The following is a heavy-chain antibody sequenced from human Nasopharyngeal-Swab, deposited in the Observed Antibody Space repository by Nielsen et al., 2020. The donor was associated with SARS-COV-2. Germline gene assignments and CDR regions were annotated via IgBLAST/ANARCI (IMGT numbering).Heavy chain of an antibody. CDR2: IHGDGRNT. V-gene: IGHV3-74*01. CDR3: VRDNYGVDY. D-gene: IGHD3-10*01. CDR1: GFTFRTYW. J-gene: IGHJ4*02. Sequence: GESLKISCVASGFTFRTYWMHWVRQVPGKGLEWIAEIHGDGRNTNYADSVRGRFTISRDNARSTLYPQMNSLRVEDTAMYYCVRDNYGVDYWGQGTRVIVSS.